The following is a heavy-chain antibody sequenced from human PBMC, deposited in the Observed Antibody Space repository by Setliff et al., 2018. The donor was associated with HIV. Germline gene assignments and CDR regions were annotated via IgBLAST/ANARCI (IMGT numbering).Heavy chain of an antibody. CDR3: ARAYFGSGIYY. Sequence: PSETLSLTCTVSGGSISSTSYYWGWIRQPPGTGLEWIGSISSSGNTYYNPSPKSRVTISVDTSKNQFSLKLYSVTAADTAVYYCARAYFGSGIYYWGQGTLVTVSS. V-gene: IGHV4-39*07. D-gene: IGHD3-10*01. J-gene: IGHJ4*02. CDR1: GGSISSTSYY. CDR2: ISSSGNT.